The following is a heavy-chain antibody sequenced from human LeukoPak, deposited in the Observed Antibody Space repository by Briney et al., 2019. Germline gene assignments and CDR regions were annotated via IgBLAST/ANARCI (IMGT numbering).Heavy chain of an antibody. CDR1: GFTFSDYY. D-gene: IGHD3-3*01. CDR2: ISSSGSTI. V-gene: IGHV3-11*01. CDR3: ARRSRFLEWLLSYYFDY. J-gene: IGHJ4*02. Sequence: GGSLRLSCAASGFTFSDYYMSWIRQAPGKGLEWVSYISSSGSTIYYADSVKGRFTISRDNAKNSLYLQMNSLRAEDTAAYYCARRSRFLEWLLSYYFDYWGQGTLVTVSS.